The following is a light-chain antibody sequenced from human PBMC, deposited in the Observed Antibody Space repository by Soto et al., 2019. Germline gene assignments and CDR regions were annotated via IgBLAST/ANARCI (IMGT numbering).Light chain of an antibody. CDR3: QQSYSTPYT. Sequence: DIQMTQSPSSLSAFIGDRVTITCRASQSISNYLNWYQQKPGKAPKFLIYTASSLQSGVPSRFSGSGSGTEFTLTINSLQPEDFATYYCQQSYSTPYTFGQGTKLEIK. CDR1: QSISNY. V-gene: IGKV1-39*01. CDR2: TAS. J-gene: IGKJ2*01.